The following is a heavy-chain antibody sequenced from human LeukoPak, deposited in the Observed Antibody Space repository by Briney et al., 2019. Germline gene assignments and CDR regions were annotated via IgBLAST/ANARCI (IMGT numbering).Heavy chain of an antibody. J-gene: IGHJ4*02. Sequence: SETLSLTHTVSGGSISSYYWSWIRQPAGKGLECIGRIYTSGSTNYNPTLKSRVTISVDKSKYQFSLKLSSVTAADTDVYYCARDRRDSSGYSYYFDYWGQGALVTVSS. CDR3: ARDRRDSSGYSYYFDY. CDR1: GGSISSYY. D-gene: IGHD3-22*01. V-gene: IGHV4-4*07. CDR2: IYTSGST.